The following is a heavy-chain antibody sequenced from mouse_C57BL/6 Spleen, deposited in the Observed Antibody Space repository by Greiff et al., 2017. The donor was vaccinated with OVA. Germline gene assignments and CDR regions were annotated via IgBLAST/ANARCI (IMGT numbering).Heavy chain of an antibody. J-gene: IGHJ2*01. CDR1: GYTFTSYW. Sequence: QVQLQQSGAELVKPGASVKMSCKASGYTFTSYWITWVKQRPGQGLEWIGDIYPGSGSTNYNEKFKSKATLTVDTSSSTAYMQLSSLTSADSAVYYCARRGYGLDYWGQGTTLTVSS. V-gene: IGHV1-55*01. CDR3: ARRGYGLDY. CDR2: IYPGSGST. D-gene: IGHD1-1*01.